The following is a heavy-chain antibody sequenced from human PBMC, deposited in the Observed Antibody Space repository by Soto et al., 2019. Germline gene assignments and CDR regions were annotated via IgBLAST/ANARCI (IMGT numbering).Heavy chain of an antibody. V-gene: IGHV4-31*03. CDR3: ASFSRWANPLDY. CDR2: TYYDGST. D-gene: IGHD4-17*01. J-gene: IGHJ4*02. Sequence: QVQLQESGPGLVKPSQTLSLTCTVSGGSINSGGYYWNWIRQHPGKDLEWIGYTYYDGSTYYNPSLQTRINRAADTSKNQCSLKLSSVTAADTAVYYCASFSRWANPLDYWCQGTLVTDSS. CDR1: GGSINSGGYY.